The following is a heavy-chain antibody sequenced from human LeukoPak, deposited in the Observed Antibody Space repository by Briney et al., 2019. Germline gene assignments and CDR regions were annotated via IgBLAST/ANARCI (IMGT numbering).Heavy chain of an antibody. V-gene: IGHV4-59*08. D-gene: IGHD3-10*01. J-gene: IGHJ4*02. CDR3: ARHYGP. Sequence: SETLSLTCTVSGGSISSYYWSWVRQPPGKGLEWIGYIYYSGSTYYNPSLKRRVTTSVDTSKSQFSLKLNSVTATDTAVYYCARHYGPWGQGTLVTVSS. CDR1: GGSISSYY. CDR2: IYYSGST.